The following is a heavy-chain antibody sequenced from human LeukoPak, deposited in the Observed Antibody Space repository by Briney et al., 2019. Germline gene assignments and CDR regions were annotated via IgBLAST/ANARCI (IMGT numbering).Heavy chain of an antibody. CDR2: IYSSGRT. J-gene: IGHJ3*02. V-gene: IGHV4-59*12. CDR3: AKSNGYGLVDI. Sequence: PSETLSLTCSVSGGSISSYYWSWIRQPSGKGLEWIGYIYSSGRTTYNPSLKSRVTISVDTSRNQFSLKLNSVTAADTAVYYCAKSNGYGLVDIWGQGTMVTVSS. D-gene: IGHD3-22*01. CDR1: GGSISSYY.